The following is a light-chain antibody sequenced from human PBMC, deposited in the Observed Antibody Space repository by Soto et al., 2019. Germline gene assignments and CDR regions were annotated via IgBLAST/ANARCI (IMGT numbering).Light chain of an antibody. CDR3: QSYDSSLRGFWV. V-gene: IGLV1-40*01. CDR1: ISNIGTGHD. CDR2: ANT. Sequence: QSVLTQPPSVSGAPGQRVTISCTGSISNIGTGHDVHWYQQIPGTAPKLLIYANTIRPSGVPDRFSGSKSGTSASLAITGLQAEDEADYYCQSYDSSLRGFWVFGGGTKLTVL. J-gene: IGLJ3*02.